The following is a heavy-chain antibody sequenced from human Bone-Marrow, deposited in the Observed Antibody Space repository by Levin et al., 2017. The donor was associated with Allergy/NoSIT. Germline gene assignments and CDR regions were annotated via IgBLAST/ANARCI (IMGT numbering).Heavy chain of an antibody. V-gene: IGHV1-2*06. CDR2: INPNSGGT. CDR1: GYTFTGYY. CDR3: ARDTVVVPAAMTLYYYYYMDV. D-gene: IGHD2-2*01. J-gene: IGHJ6*03. Sequence: ASVKVSCKASGYTFTGYYMHWVRQAPGQGLEWMGRINPNSGGTNYAQKFQGRVTMTRDTSISTAYMELSRLRSDDTAVYYCARDTVVVPAAMTLYYYYYMDVWGKGTTVTVSS.